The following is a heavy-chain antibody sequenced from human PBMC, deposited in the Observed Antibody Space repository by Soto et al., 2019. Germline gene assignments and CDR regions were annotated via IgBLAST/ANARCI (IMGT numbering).Heavy chain of an antibody. J-gene: IGHJ5*02. CDR2: LSGSGGST. V-gene: IGHV3-23*01. Sequence: PGGSLRLSCAASGFTFSSYAMSWVRQAPGKGLEWVSGLSGSGGSTYYADSVKGRFTISRDNSKNTLFLQMNSLRAEDTAVYYCAKGLGRWSGYNCFDPCGQGTLVTVS. CDR3: AKGLGRWSGYNCFDP. CDR1: GFTFSSYA. D-gene: IGHD3-3*01.